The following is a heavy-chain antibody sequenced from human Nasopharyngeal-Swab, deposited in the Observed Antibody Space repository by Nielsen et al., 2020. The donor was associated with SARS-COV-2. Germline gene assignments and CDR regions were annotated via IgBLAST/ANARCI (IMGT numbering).Heavy chain of an antibody. CDR3: ARGQTLDTAMVTVRYFDY. J-gene: IGHJ4*02. D-gene: IGHD5-18*01. CDR2: ISYDGSNK. Sequence: VRQAPGKGLERVAVISYDGSNKYYADSVKGRFTISRDNSKNTLYLQMNSLRAEDTAVYYCARGQTLDTAMVTVRYFDYWGQGTLVTVSS. V-gene: IGHV3-30-3*01.